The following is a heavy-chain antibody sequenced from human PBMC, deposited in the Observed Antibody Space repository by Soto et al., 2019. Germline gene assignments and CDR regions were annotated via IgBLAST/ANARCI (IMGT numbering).Heavy chain of an antibody. J-gene: IGHJ4*02. D-gene: IGHD3-10*01. CDR2: IYYSGST. V-gene: IGHV4-59*01. CDR1: GGSISSYY. Sequence: SETLSLTCTVSGGSISSYYWSWIRQPPGKGLEWIGYIYYSGSTNYNPSPKSRVTISVDTSKNQFSLKLSSVTAADTAVYYCARAFRSRGYYFDYWGQGTLVTVSS. CDR3: ARAFRSRGYYFDY.